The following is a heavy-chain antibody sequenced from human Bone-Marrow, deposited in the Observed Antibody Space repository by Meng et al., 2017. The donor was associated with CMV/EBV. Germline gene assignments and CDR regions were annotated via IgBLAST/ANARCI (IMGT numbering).Heavy chain of an antibody. CDR3: ARVGDGYKGPLDY. CDR1: GFTFTDYY. V-gene: IGHV1-2*02. Sequence: ASVKVSCKASGFTFTDYYMQWVRQAPGQGLEWMGWINSNSGDTNYAQKFQGRVTMTRDTSISTAHMELSRLRSDDTAVYYCARVGDGYKGPLDYWGQGTLVTVSS. J-gene: IGHJ4*02. D-gene: IGHD5-24*01. CDR2: INSNSGDT.